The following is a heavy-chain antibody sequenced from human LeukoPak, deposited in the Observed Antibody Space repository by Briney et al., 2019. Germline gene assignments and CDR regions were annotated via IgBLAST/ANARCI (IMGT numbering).Heavy chain of an antibody. D-gene: IGHD3-3*01. CDR2: ISYDGSNK. CDR1: GFTFSSYA. V-gene: IGHV3-30-3*01. J-gene: IGHJ6*02. CDR3: AKELGDYDFWTGPTHGMDV. Sequence: QSGRSLRLSCTASGFTFSSYAVHWVRQAPGKGLEWVAIISYDGSNKYYADSVKGRFTISRDNSKNTLYLQMNSLRAEDTAVYYCAKELGDYDFWTGPTHGMDVWGQGTTVTVSS.